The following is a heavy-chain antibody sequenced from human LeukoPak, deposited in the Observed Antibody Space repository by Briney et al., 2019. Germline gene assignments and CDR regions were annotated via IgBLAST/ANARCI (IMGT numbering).Heavy chain of an antibody. D-gene: IGHD3-22*01. V-gene: IGHV1-18*01. CDR2: ISAYNGNT. CDR1: GGTFSSCA. Sequence: GPVKVSCKASGGTFSSCAISWVRQAPGQGLEWMGWISAYNGNTNYAQKLQGRVTMTTDTSTSTAYMELRSLRSDDTAVYYCARANYYDSSGYRYYFDYWGQGTLVTVSS. J-gene: IGHJ4*02. CDR3: ARANYYDSSGYRYYFDY.